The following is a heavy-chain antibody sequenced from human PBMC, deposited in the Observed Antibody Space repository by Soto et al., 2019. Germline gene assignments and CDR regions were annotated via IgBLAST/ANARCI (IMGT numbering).Heavy chain of an antibody. CDR2: MYYSGST. CDR3: ARLSSGWNYFDY. D-gene: IGHD6-19*01. V-gene: IGHV4-61*01. CDR1: GGSVSSGSYY. Sequence: QVQLQESGPGLVKPSETLSLTCTVSGGSVSSGSYYWSWIRQPPGKGLEWIGHMYYSGSTNYKPSLKSRVTISVDTSKNQFSLKLISVSAADTAVYYCARLSSGWNYFDYWGQGTLVTVSS. J-gene: IGHJ4*02.